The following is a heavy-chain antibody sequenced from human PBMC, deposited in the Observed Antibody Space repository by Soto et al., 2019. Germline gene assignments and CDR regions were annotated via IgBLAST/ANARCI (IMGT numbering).Heavy chain of an antibody. CDR1: GDSIGTGGYY. CDR2: IHYSGNT. Sequence: QVQLQESGPGLVKPSQTLSLTCTVSGDSIGTGGYYWDWIRQHPGKGPEWIGYIHYSGNTYYNPSFKSRLTLSIVTSKNPFSLPLSSVTAAHTAVYYCGTNHHDISGRTPLLFDTWGQGTQVTVYS. CDR3: GTNHHDISGRTPLLFDT. V-gene: IGHV4-31*03. J-gene: IGHJ4*02. D-gene: IGHD3-22*01.